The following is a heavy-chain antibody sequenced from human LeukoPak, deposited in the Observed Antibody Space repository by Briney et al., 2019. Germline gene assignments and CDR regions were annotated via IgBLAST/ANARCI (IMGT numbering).Heavy chain of an antibody. J-gene: IGHJ6*03. D-gene: IGHD2-2*01. CDR3: ARHGKERDCSSTSCDYYCYMDV. Sequence: PSETLSLTCAVSGYSISSGYYWGWIRQPPGKGLEWIGSIYHSGSTYYNPSLKSRVTISVDTSKNQFSLKLSSVTAADTAVYYCARHGKERDCSSTSCDYYCYMDVWGKGTTVTVSS. CDR1: GYSISSGYY. CDR2: IYHSGST. V-gene: IGHV4-38-2*01.